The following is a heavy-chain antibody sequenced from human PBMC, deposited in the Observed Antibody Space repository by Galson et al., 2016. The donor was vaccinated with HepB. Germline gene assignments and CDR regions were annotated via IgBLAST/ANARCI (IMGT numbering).Heavy chain of an antibody. CDR2: IWSDGSNK. J-gene: IGHJ3*01. Sequence: SLRLSCAASRFTFSSYGMHWVRQAPGKGLEWVALIWSDGSNKYYADSVKGRFTISRDNAKNSLYLQMNSLRAEDTALYYCARLLTSSSWYGWFDPWGRGTVVTVSS. D-gene: IGHD6-13*01. CDR3: ARLLTSSSWYGWFDP. V-gene: IGHV3-33*01. CDR1: RFTFSSYG.